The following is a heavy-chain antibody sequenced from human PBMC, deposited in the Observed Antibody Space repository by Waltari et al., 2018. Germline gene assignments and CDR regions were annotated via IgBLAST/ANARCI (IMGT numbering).Heavy chain of an antibody. CDR1: GGTFSSYA. D-gene: IGHD5-12*01. CDR3: ARARWLQRDYYYGMDV. CDR2: IIPIFGTA. J-gene: IGHJ6*02. Sequence: QVQLVQSGAEVKKPGSSVKVSCKASGGTFSSYANNRVRQAPGQGLEWMGGIIPIFGTANYAQKFQGRVTITADESTSTAYMELSSLRSEDTAVYYCARARWLQRDYYYGMDVWGQGTTVTVSS. V-gene: IGHV1-69*01.